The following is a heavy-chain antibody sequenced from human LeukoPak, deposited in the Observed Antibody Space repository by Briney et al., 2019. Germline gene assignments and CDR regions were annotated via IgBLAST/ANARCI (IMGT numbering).Heavy chain of an antibody. J-gene: IGHJ4*02. CDR3: ARFAVHRRITVAGQFGLDY. D-gene: IGHD6-19*01. CDR2: INPSGGST. V-gene: IGHV1-46*01. Sequence: ASVKVSCKASGYTFTGYYMHWVRQAPGQGLEWMGIINPSGGSTNYAQKFQGRVTMTRDTSTSTVYMELSSLRSEDTAVYYCARFAVHRRITVAGQFGLDYWGQGTLVSLSS. CDR1: GYTFTGYY.